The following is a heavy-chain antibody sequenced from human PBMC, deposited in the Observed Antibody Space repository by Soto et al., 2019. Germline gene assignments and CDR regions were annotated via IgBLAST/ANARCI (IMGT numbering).Heavy chain of an antibody. V-gene: IGHV3-74*03. Sequence: EVQLVESGGRIVQPGGSLRLSCAASGFTFSSYWMHWVRQVPGKGLVWVSRINGDGSITKYAESVKGRFTVSRDNTKNTLYLQKHSLRVEDTALFFFARDPGLSGGLNYYNSMDGWGKGTKVTVSS. D-gene: IGHD3-10*01. CDR1: GFTFSSYW. J-gene: IGHJ6*03. CDR2: INGDGSIT. CDR3: ARDPGLSGGLNYYNSMDG.